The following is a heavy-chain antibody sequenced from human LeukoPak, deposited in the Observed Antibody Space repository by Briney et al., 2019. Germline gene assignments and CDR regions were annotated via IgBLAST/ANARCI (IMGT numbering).Heavy chain of an antibody. Sequence: RPSETLSLTCAVYGGSFSGYYWSWIRQPPGKGLEWIGEINHSGSTNYNPSLKSRVTISVDTSKNQFSLKLSSVTAADTAVYYCARQGPGYCSGGSCYKDAFDIWGQGTMVTVSS. CDR2: INHSGST. V-gene: IGHV4-34*01. CDR3: ARQGPGYCSGGSCYKDAFDI. D-gene: IGHD2-15*01. J-gene: IGHJ3*02. CDR1: GGSFSGYY.